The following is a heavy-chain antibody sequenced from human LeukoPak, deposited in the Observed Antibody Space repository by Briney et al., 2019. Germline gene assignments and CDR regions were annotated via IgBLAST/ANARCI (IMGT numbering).Heavy chain of an antibody. CDR3: ASHYAAGSSSGY. V-gene: IGHV3-74*01. J-gene: IGHJ4*02. Sequence: GGSLRLSCAASGFAFSNYWMHWVRQAPGKGLVWVSRINTDGTSTSYADSVQGRFTISRDNAKNTLFLQMNTLRAEDTAVYYCASHYAAGSSSGYWGQGTLVTVSS. D-gene: IGHD3-10*01. CDR1: GFAFSNYW. CDR2: INTDGTST.